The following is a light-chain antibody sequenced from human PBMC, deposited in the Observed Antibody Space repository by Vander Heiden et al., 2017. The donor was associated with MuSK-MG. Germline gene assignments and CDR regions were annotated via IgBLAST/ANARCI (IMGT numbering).Light chain of an antibody. CDR3: QQSDIPPWT. CDR1: QNIDNY. Sequence: DIQMTQPPSSLSASVGDRVTITCRASQNIDNYLNWYQHIPGKAPHLLIYAASTLQSGVPSRFSGSGSGTDFTLTISRLQPEDFAIYYCQQSDIPPWTFGRGTKVEIK. J-gene: IGKJ1*01. CDR2: AAS. V-gene: IGKV1-39*01.